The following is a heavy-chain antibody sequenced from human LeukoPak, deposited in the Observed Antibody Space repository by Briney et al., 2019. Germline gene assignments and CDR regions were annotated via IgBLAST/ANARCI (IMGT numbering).Heavy chain of an antibody. CDR2: IDHSGNT. Sequence: PSETLSLTCSVSGGSITTDTYYWSWIRQPPGKGLEWIGYIDHSGNTDYNPSLKTRVTISRDTSKHQFSLKLSSVTTADTAVYYCAKATGLGAFEIWGQGTMVTVSS. CDR1: GGSITTDTYY. J-gene: IGHJ3*02. V-gene: IGHV4-61*01. D-gene: IGHD4-17*01. CDR3: AKATGLGAFEI.